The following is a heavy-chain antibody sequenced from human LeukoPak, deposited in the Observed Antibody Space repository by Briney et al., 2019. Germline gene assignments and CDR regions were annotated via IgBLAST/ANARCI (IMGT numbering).Heavy chain of an antibody. J-gene: IGHJ3*02. V-gene: IGHV3-30*02. CDR2: IRYDGTNT. Sequence: PGGSLRLSCAASGFTFSSYSMHWVRQAPGKGLEWVTFIRYDGTNTYYADSVKGRFTISRDNSKNTLYLQMNNLRAEDTAVYYCAKKGAADRAFDIWGQGTMVTVSS. CDR3: AKKGAADRAFDI. D-gene: IGHD6-13*01. CDR1: GFTFSSYS.